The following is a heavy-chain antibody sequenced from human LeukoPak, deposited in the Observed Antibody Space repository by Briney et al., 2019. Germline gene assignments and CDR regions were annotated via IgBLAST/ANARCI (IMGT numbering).Heavy chain of an antibody. CDR1: GFTFSSYG. Sequence: GGSLRLSCAASGFTFSSYGMHWVRQAPGKGLEWVAFIRYDGSNKYYADSVKGRFTISRDDSKSIAYLQMNSLKTEDTAVYYCTRDISYMDVWGKGTTVTVSS. D-gene: IGHD2-15*01. CDR2: IRYDGSNK. J-gene: IGHJ6*03. V-gene: IGHV3-30*02. CDR3: TRDISYMDV.